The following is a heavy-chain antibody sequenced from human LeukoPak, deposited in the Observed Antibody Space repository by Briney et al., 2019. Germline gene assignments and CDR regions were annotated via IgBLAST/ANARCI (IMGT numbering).Heavy chain of an antibody. V-gene: IGHV3-43*02. D-gene: IGHD5-18*01. CDR2: ISGDGGSA. J-gene: IGHJ4*02. CDR3: AKDRGGYSYAADY. Sequence: GGSLRLPCAASGFTFDDYAMHWVRQAPGKGLEWVSLISGDGGSAYYVDSVKGRFTISRDNSKNSLYLQMNSLRTEDTALYYCAKDRGGYSYAADYWGQGTLVTVSS. CDR1: GFTFDDYA.